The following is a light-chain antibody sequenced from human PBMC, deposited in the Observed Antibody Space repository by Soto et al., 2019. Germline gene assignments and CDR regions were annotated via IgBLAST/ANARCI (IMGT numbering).Light chain of an antibody. V-gene: IGKV1-5*01. CDR3: QQYDSYSWT. J-gene: IGKJ1*01. Sequence: DIQMTQSPSTLSASAGDTVTITCRASQSISTWLAWYQQKPGKAPQLLIFDASSLRIGVPSRFSGSGSGTEFTLTISSLQPDDFATYYCQQYDSYSWTFGQGTKVE. CDR2: DAS. CDR1: QSISTW.